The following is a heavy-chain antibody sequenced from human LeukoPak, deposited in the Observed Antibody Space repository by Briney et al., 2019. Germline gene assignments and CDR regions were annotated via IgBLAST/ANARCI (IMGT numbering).Heavy chain of an antibody. CDR2: ISADGGTT. J-gene: IGHJ4*02. V-gene: IGHV3-64*01. CDR3: ARGRGVPPFDN. CDR1: GFNFRAYG. D-gene: IGHD3-10*01. Sequence: PGGSLRLSCAASGFNFRAYGMHWVRQAPGQGLEYVAAISADGGTTWHSNSVNGRFTISRDTSKNTLYLQMGRLKTEDTALYYCARGRGVPPFDNWGQGILVTVSS.